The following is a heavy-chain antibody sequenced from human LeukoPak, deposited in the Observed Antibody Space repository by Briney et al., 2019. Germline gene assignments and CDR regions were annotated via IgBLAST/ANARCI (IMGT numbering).Heavy chain of an antibody. CDR2: ISGSGGST. Sequence: PPGGSLRLSCAASGFTFSSYGMSWVRQAPGKGLEWVSAISGSGGSTYYADSVKGRFTISRDNSKNTLYLQMNSLRAEDTAVYYCAKVGEMATIYAFDIWGQGTMVTVSS. D-gene: IGHD5-24*01. CDR1: GFTFSSYG. V-gene: IGHV3-23*01. J-gene: IGHJ3*02. CDR3: AKVGEMATIYAFDI.